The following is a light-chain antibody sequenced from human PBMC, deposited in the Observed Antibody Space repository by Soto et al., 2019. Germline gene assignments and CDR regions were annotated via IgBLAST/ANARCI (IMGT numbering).Light chain of an antibody. CDR3: AAWDDSLSGVV. V-gene: IGLV2-14*01. CDR2: GVT. J-gene: IGLJ2*01. Sequence: QSALTQPASVSGSPGQSLTISCTGTTSDIGFYDYVSWYQQYPGKAPKLLIYGVTIRPSGISNRFSGSKSGSTASLTISGLRTEDEADYYCAAWDDSLSGVVFGGGTKLTVL. CDR1: TSDIGFYDY.